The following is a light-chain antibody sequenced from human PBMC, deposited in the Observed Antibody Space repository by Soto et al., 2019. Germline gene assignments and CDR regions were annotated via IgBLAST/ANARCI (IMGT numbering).Light chain of an antibody. CDR2: SAS. Sequence: DIQLTQSPSSLSASVGDRVIFTWRVSQGNRSYLNWYRQKPGKDPKLLMYSASNFQSGVPSRSSGSGSGTDFTLTVSSLQPEDVADYGQRTYNALITFGQGTRLEIK. V-gene: IGKV1-27*01. CDR1: QGNRSY. CDR3: QRTYNALIT. J-gene: IGKJ5*01.